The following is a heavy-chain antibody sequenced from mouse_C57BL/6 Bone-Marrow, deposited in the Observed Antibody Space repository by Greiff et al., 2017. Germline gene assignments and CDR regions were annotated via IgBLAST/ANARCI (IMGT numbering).Heavy chain of an antibody. J-gene: IGHJ2*01. V-gene: IGHV5-6*01. CDR3: VRHGGYYVYYFDY. Sequence: EVQLQQSGGDLVKPGGSLKLSCAASGFTFSSYGMSWVRQTPDKRLEWVATISSGGSYTYYPDSVKGRFTISRDNAKNTLYLQMSSLKSEDTAMYDCVRHGGYYVYYFDYWGQGTTLTVSS. D-gene: IGHD2-3*01. CDR2: ISSGGSYT. CDR1: GFTFSSYG.